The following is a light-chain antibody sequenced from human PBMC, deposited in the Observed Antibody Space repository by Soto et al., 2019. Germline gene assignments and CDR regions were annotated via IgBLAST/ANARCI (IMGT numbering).Light chain of an antibody. J-gene: IGKJ2*01. Sequence: EIVLTQSPATLSLSPGERTALSCGASQSVNNNFLAWYQQIPGQAPRLLIYGTSSRASGIPARFNGSGSGTDFTLTSSRLEPEDFAVYYCQQYGDSPYTFGQGTKLQIK. V-gene: IGKV3-20*01. CDR2: GTS. CDR1: QSVNNNF. CDR3: QQYGDSPYT.